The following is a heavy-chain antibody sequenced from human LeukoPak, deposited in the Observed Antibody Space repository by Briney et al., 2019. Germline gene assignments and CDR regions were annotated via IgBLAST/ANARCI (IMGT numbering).Heavy chain of an antibody. Sequence: PSETLSLTCTVSGGSISSYYWSWIRQPPGKGLEWIGYIYYSGSTNYNPSLKSRVTISVDTSKNQFSLKLSSVTAADTAVYYCARGRSSMVRGYYYYYMDVWGKGTTVTVSS. CDR3: ARGRSSMVRGYYYYYMDV. D-gene: IGHD3-10*01. J-gene: IGHJ6*03. V-gene: IGHV4-59*01. CDR2: IYYSGST. CDR1: GGSISSYY.